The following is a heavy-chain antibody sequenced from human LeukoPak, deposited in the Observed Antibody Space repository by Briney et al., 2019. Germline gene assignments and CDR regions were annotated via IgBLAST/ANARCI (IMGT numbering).Heavy chain of an antibody. V-gene: IGHV3-23*05. Sequence: GGSLRLSCAASGFTFSTYAMSWVRQAPGKGLEWVSIIHTNGNTYYADSVKGRFTISRDNSKNTLYLQMNSLRTEDTAVYYCASSRTAASSNWFDPWGQGTLVTVSS. CDR3: ASSRTAASSNWFDP. J-gene: IGHJ5*02. CDR2: IIHTNGNT. D-gene: IGHD6-13*01. CDR1: GFTFSTYA.